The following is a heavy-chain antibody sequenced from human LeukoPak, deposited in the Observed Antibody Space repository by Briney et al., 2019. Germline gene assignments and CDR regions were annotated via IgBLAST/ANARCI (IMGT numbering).Heavy chain of an antibody. Sequence: GGSLRLSCAASGFTVSSNHMSWVRQAPGKGLEWVSVTYSNGRTYYADSVKGRFTISRDISKNTLYLQMNSLRVEDTAVYYCARVLSGRGSLYDYYYYMDVWGKGTTVTISS. V-gene: IGHV3-53*01. CDR3: ARVLSGRGSLYDYYYYMDV. CDR1: GFTVSSNH. CDR2: TYSNGRT. J-gene: IGHJ6*03. D-gene: IGHD3-10*01.